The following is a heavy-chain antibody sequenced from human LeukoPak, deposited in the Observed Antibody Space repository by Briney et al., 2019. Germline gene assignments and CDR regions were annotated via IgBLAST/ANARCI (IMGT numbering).Heavy chain of an antibody. J-gene: IGHJ4*02. CDR3: ARVGDNGGVLDY. CDR2: ISSSSSYI. CDR1: GFTFSSYS. Sequence: GGSLRLSCAASGFTFSSYSMNWVRQAPGKGLEWVSSISSSSSYIYYADSVKGRFTISRDNAKNSLYLQMNSLRAEDTAIYYCARVGDNGGVLDYWGQGTLVTVSP. D-gene: IGHD2-8*02. V-gene: IGHV3-21*04.